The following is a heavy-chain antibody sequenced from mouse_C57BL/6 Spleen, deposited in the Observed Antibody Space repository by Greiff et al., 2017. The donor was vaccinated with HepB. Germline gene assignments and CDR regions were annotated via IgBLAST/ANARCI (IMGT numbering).Heavy chain of an antibody. CDR3: ASSTMVTAGFAY. Sequence: DVKLVESGGGLVQPGESLKLSCESNEYEFPSHDMSWVRKTPEKRLELVAAINSDGGSTYYPDTMARRFIISRDNTKKTLYLQMSSLRSEDTALYYCASSTMVTAGFAYWGQGTLVTVSA. CDR1: EYEFPSHD. J-gene: IGHJ3*01. CDR2: INSDGGST. V-gene: IGHV5-2*01. D-gene: IGHD2-1*01.